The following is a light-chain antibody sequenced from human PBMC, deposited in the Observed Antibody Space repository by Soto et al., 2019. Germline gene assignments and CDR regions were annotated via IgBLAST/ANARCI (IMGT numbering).Light chain of an antibody. Sequence: EVVMTQSPATLSVSPGERATLSCRASESVSRNLAWYQQKPGQAPRLLIYDASTRATGIPDRFSGGGSGTEFTLPISSRQSEDFVVYYCQQYNSWPPITFGQGTRLESK. CDR1: ESVSRN. CDR3: QQYNSWPPIT. V-gene: IGKV3-15*01. J-gene: IGKJ5*01. CDR2: DAS.